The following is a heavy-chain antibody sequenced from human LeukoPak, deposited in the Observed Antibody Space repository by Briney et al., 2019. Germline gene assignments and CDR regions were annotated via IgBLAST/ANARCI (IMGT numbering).Heavy chain of an antibody. CDR2: INPNSGGT. V-gene: IGHV1-2*04. CDR3: AREPTRAAAGTINLD. Sequence: ASVKVSCKASGYTFTGYYIHWVRQAPGQGLEWMGWINPNSGGTNYAQKFQGWVTMTRDTSISTDYMEVSRLKSDDTAVYYCAREPTRAAAGTINLDWGQGTLVTVSS. J-gene: IGHJ4*02. D-gene: IGHD6-13*01. CDR1: GYTFTGYY.